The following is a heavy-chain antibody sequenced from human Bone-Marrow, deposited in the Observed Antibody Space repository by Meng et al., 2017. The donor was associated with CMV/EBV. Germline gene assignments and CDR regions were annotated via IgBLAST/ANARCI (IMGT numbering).Heavy chain of an antibody. CDR2: IKQDGSEK. J-gene: IGHJ6*02. CDR3: AKDQKSGYDPDYGMDV. Sequence: GGSLTLSCAVSGFTFSSYWMSWVRQAPGKGLEWVANIKQDGSEKYYVDSVKGRFTISRDNAKNSLYLQMNSLRTEDTAIYYCAKDQKSGYDPDYGMDVWGQGTTVTVSS. D-gene: IGHD5-12*01. CDR1: GFTFSSYW. V-gene: IGHV3-7*01.